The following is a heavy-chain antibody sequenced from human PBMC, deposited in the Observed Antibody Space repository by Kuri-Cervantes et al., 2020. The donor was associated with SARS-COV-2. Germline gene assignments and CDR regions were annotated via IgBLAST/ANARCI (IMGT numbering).Heavy chain of an antibody. D-gene: IGHD5-24*01. CDR2: VCYSGTT. CDR1: DGSISPYY. J-gene: IGHJ3*02. V-gene: IGHV4-59*01. Sequence: SETLSLTCTVSDGSISPYYWGWIRQPPGKGLQWIGFVCYSGTTNYSPSLGSRVTMSVDTSKNKFSLNVSSVTAADTAVYYCARQREMATIPDAFDIWGQGTMVTVSS. CDR3: ARQREMATIPDAFDI.